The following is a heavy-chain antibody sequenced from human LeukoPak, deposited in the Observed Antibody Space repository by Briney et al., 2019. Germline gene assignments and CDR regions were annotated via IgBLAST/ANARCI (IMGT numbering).Heavy chain of an antibody. CDR1: GYTFTANY. Sequence: ASVKVSCKASGYTFTANYLHWVRQAPGQGLEWMGWIYPNSGDTNYAQKFQGRVTMTRDTSISTAYMELSSLRSEDTAVYYCATGDYDYVWGSYRHFDYWGQGTLVTVSS. V-gene: IGHV1-2*02. J-gene: IGHJ4*02. D-gene: IGHD3-16*02. CDR2: IYPNSGDT. CDR3: ATGDYDYVWGSYRHFDY.